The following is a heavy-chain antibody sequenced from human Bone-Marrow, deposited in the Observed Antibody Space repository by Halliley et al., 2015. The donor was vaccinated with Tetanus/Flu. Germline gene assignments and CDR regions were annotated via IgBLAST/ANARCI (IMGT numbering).Heavy chain of an antibody. CDR2: ISSDGDPK. J-gene: IGHJ4*02. D-gene: IGHD3-10*01. CDR3: VKAFSE. V-gene: IGHV3-64D*06. Sequence: PGKGLEYVSSISSDGDPKFHADSVRGRFTISRDNSKNTLYLQMISLRPDDTAVYYCVKAFSEWGQGTLVTVSS.